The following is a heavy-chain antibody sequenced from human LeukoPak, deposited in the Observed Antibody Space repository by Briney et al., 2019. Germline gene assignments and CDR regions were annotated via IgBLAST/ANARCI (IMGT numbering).Heavy chain of an antibody. J-gene: IGHJ5*02. Sequence: PSETLSLTCTVSGGSISSYYWSWIRQPPGKGLEWIGYIYYSGSTNYNPSLKSRVTMSVDTSKNQFSLKLSSVTAADTAVYYCARDVSFEQLGNWFDPWGQGTLVTVSS. CDR1: GGSISSYY. CDR3: ARDVSFEQLGNWFDP. D-gene: IGHD6-13*01. CDR2: IYYSGST. V-gene: IGHV4-59*12.